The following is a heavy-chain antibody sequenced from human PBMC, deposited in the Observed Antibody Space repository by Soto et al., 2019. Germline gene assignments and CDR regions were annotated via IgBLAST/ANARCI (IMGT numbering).Heavy chain of an antibody. CDR2: ISSSSSYI. Sequence: PGGSLRLSCAASGFTFSSYSMNWVRQAPGKGLEWVSSISSSSSYIYYADSVKGRFTISRDNAKNSLYLQMNSLRAEDTAVYYCARVYCSGGSCYLSKVFMDYWGQGTLVTVSS. CDR3: ARVYCSGGSCYLSKVFMDY. CDR1: GFTFSSYS. J-gene: IGHJ4*02. V-gene: IGHV3-21*01. D-gene: IGHD2-15*01.